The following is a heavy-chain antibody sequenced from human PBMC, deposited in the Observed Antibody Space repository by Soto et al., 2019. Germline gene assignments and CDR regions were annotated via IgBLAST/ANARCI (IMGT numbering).Heavy chain of an antibody. J-gene: IGHJ4*02. V-gene: IGHV3-23*01. CDR1: GFTFISHA. Sequence: EVQLLESGGGLVQPGGSLRLSCAASGFTFISHAMSWARQAPGKGLEWVSAISGSGDRTYYADSVKGRFTISRDNYKNTVYLQLDSLRAGDTAVYYCASRFGELLLVFDFWGQGTLVSVSS. CDR2: ISGSGDRT. CDR3: ASRFGELLLVFDF. D-gene: IGHD3-10*01.